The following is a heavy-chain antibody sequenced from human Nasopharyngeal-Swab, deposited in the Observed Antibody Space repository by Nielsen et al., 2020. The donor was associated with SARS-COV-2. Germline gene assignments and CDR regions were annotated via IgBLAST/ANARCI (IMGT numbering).Heavy chain of an antibody. V-gene: IGHV3-33*01. CDR1: GFTFSSYG. D-gene: IGHD2-2*01. Sequence: GESLKISCAASGFTFSSYGMHWVRQAPGKGLEWVAVIWYDGSNKYYADSVKGRFTISRDNSKNTLYLQMNSLRAEDTAVYYCARDLRCSSTSRYDEAAYWGQGTLVTVSS. J-gene: IGHJ4*02. CDR3: ARDLRCSSTSRYDEAAY. CDR2: IWYDGSNK.